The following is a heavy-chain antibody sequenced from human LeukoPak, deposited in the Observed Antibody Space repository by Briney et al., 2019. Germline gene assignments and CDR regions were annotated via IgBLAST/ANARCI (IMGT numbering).Heavy chain of an antibody. CDR1: GESFSGYY. J-gene: IGHJ5*02. D-gene: IGHD1-1*01. CDR3: ARATTGTTRWFDP. CDR2: INHSGST. Sequence: SETLSLTCAVYGESFSGYYWSWIRQPPGKGLEWIGEINHSGSTNYNPSLKSRVTISVDTSKNQFSLRLSSVTAADTAVYYCARATTGTTRWFDPWGQGTLVTVSS. V-gene: IGHV4-34*01.